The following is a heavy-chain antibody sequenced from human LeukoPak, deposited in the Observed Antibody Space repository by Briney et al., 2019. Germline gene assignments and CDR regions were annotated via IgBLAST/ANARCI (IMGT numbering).Heavy chain of an antibody. V-gene: IGHV4-4*07. J-gene: IGHJ4*02. D-gene: IGHD6-19*01. CDR1: GGSLSGYY. CDR2: IYISGST. Sequence: PSETLSLTCTVSGGSLSGYYWSYIRQPAGKGLEWIGRIYISGSTNYNPSLKSRVTISVDTSKNQFSLKLSSVTAADTAVYYCARGPNSSGWSFDYWGQGTLVTVSS. CDR3: ARGPNSSGWSFDY.